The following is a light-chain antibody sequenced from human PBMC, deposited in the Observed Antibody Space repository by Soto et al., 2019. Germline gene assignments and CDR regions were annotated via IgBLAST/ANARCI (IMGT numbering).Light chain of an antibody. CDR2: KVS. J-gene: IGKJ3*01. Sequence: DVVMTQSPLSLPVTLGQAASISCRSSQSLVYSDGNTYLTWYQQRPGQSPRRLIYKVSKRDSGVXDXXSGSGSGTDFPLKISRVEAEDVGFYYCLQTTRWPFTFGPGTKVDI. CDR1: QSLVYSDGNTY. CDR3: LQTTRWPFT. V-gene: IGKV2-30*01.